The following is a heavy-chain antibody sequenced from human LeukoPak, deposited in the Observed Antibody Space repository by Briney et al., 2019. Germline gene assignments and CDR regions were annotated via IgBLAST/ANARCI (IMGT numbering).Heavy chain of an antibody. Sequence: PGGSLRLSCAASGFTFSSYWMSWVRQAPGKGLEWVANIKQDGSEKYYVDSVKGRFTISRDNAKNSLYLQMNSLRAEDTAVYYCAREIAVAGASLDWFDPWGQGTLVTVSS. J-gene: IGHJ5*02. CDR1: GFTFSSYW. D-gene: IGHD6-19*01. CDR3: AREIAVAGASLDWFDP. V-gene: IGHV3-7*01. CDR2: IKQDGSEK.